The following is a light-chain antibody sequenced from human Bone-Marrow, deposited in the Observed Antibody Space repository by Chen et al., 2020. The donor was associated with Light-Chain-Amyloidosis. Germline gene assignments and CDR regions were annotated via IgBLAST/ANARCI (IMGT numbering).Light chain of an antibody. CDR1: DLPTKY. CDR2: RAT. Sequence: SYELTQPPSVSVSPGKTARITCSGDDLPTKYAYWYQQKPGQAPVLVIHRATERPSGISERFSGSSSGTTATLTISGVQAEDDADYHCQSADSSGTYEVIFGGGTKLTVL. V-gene: IGLV3-25*03. J-gene: IGLJ2*01. CDR3: QSADSSGTYEVI.